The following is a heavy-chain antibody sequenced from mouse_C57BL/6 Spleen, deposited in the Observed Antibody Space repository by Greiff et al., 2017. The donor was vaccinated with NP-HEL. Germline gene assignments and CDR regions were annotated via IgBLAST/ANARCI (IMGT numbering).Heavy chain of an antibody. V-gene: IGHV1-81*01. J-gene: IGHJ2*01. Sequence: QVQLQQSGAELARPGASVKLSCKASGYNFTSYGISWVKQRTGKGLEWIGEIYPRSGNTYYNEKFKGKATLTADKSSSTAYMELRSLTSEDSAVYFCASGELGLFDYWGQGTTLTVSS. D-gene: IGHD4-1*01. CDR2: IYPRSGNT. CDR1: GYNFTSYG. CDR3: ASGELGLFDY.